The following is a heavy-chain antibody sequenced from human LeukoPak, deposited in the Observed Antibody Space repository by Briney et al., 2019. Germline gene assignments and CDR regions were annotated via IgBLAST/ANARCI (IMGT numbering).Heavy chain of an antibody. Sequence: NTSETLSLTCTVSGYSISSGYYWGWIRQPPGKGLEWIGSIYHSGSTYYNPSLKSRVTISVDTSKNQFSLKLSSVTAADTAVYYCARHPTMRGHFQHWGQGTLVTVSS. V-gene: IGHV4-38-2*02. J-gene: IGHJ1*01. D-gene: IGHD3-10*01. CDR2: IYHSGST. CDR3: ARHPTMRGHFQH. CDR1: GYSISSGYY.